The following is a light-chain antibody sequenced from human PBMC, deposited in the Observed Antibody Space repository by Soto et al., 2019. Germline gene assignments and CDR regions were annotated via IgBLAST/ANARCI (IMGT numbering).Light chain of an antibody. Sequence: DIQMTQSPSTLSASVGDRVTITCRASQSISNWLAWYQQKPGKAPKFLIYEASDLKSGVPSRFSGSGSGTELTLTISPLQPDDFATYYCLQYNSYPYTFGQGTKLEIK. J-gene: IGKJ2*01. CDR2: EAS. CDR3: LQYNSYPYT. CDR1: QSISNW. V-gene: IGKV1-5*03.